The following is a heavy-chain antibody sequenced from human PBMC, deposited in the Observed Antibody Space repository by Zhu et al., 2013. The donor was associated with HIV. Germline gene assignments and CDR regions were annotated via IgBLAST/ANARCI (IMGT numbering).Heavy chain of an antibody. CDR1: GGTFSNYP. Sequence: QVQLVQSGAEVKKPGSSVRVSCKTSGGTFSNYPISWVRQAPGQGLEWMGGIIPIFGTVIYAQKFQGRVTINADESTSTAYMEMSSLRSEDTAVFYCARESAPARQAIVGATPLDYWGQGTLVTVSS. CDR3: ARESAPARQAIVGATPLDY. D-gene: IGHD1-26*01. J-gene: IGHJ4*02. V-gene: IGHV1-69*01. CDR2: IIPIFGTV.